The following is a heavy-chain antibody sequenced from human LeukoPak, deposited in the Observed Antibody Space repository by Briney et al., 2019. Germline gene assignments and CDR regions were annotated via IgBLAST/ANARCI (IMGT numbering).Heavy chain of an antibody. D-gene: IGHD2-8*01. J-gene: IGHJ4*02. V-gene: IGHV3-30*05. CDR2: ISYDGSNK. Sequence: GGSLRLSCAASGFIFSTYGLHWVRQAPRKGLEWVAVISYDGSNKYYADSVKGRFTISRDNSKNTLYLQMNSLRAEDTAVYYCARDLSVLMVYAYFDYWGQGTLVTVSS. CDR1: GFIFSTYG. CDR3: ARDLSVLMVYAYFDY.